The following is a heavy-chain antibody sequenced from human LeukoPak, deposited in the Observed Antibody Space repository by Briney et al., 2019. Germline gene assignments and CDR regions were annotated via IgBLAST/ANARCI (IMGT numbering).Heavy chain of an antibody. Sequence: ASVKVSCKASGGTFSSYAISWVRQAPGQGLEWMGGIIPIFGTANYAQKFQGRVTITTDESTSTAYMELSSLRSEDTAVYYCARGSSDTAMAPFDYWGRGTLATVSS. CDR2: IIPIFGTA. D-gene: IGHD5-18*01. CDR1: GGTFSSYA. J-gene: IGHJ4*02. V-gene: IGHV1-69*05. CDR3: ARGSSDTAMAPFDY.